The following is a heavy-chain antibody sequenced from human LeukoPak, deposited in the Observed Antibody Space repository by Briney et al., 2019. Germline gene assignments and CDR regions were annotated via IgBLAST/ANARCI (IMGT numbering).Heavy chain of an antibody. CDR2: IYPGESDT. CDR3: ARTSTGTSPYDAFDI. CDR1: GYSFTSYW. Sequence: GESLKISCKGSGYSFTSYWIGWVRQMPGKGLEWMGIIYPGESDTRYSPSFQGQVTISADKSISTAYLQWSSLKASDTAMYYCARTSTGTSPYDAFDIWGQGTMVTVSS. D-gene: IGHD1-1*01. V-gene: IGHV5-51*01. J-gene: IGHJ3*02.